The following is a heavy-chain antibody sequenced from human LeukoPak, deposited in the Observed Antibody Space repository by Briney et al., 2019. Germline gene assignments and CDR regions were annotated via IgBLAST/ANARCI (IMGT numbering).Heavy chain of an antibody. J-gene: IGHJ4*02. CDR1: GFTFSSYA. CDR3: ATDQDYYDSPFDY. Sequence: GGSLRLSCAASGFTFSSYAMSWVRQAPGKGLEWVSAISGSGGSTYYADSVKGRFTISRDNSKNTLYLQMNSLRAEDTAVYYCATDQDYYDSPFDYWGQGTLVTVSS. CDR2: ISGSGGST. V-gene: IGHV3-23*01. D-gene: IGHD3-22*01.